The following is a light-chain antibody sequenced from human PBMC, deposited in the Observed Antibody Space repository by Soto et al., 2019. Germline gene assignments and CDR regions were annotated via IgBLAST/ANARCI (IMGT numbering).Light chain of an antibody. V-gene: IGKV3-15*01. Sequence: EIVMTQSPATLSVSPGERATLSCRASQTVSSNLAWYQQRPGQTPRLLIYGASSRATGIPARFSGSGSVTEFTLTISSLQSGDFAVYYCQQYNNWPWTFGQGTKVDI. CDR2: GAS. J-gene: IGKJ1*01. CDR1: QTVSSN. CDR3: QQYNNWPWT.